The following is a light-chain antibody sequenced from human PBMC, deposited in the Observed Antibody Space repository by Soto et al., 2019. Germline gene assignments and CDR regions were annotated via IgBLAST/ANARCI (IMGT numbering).Light chain of an antibody. CDR2: DAS. J-gene: IGKJ5*01. CDR1: QSVSSY. Sequence: ESGLTQSRATLSGSPAERPTRSCRAIQSVSSYLAWYQQKPGQAPTLLIYDASNRATGIAVRFSGSGSGTEFTLTISSLELEDFAVYYCQQRSNWPPSITFGQGTRLEIK. CDR3: QQRSNWPPSIT. V-gene: IGKV3-11*01.